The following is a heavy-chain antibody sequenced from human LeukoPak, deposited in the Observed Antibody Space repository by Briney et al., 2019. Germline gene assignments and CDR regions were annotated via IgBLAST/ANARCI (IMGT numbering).Heavy chain of an antibody. J-gene: IGHJ4*02. CDR3: ARGAVAGANFDY. Sequence: PGGSLRLSCADYGFTFDRYWMHWVRQPPGKGLSWVSHITTDGSGTSYADSVKGRFTISRDNAKKTLYLQMNSLRAEDTAVYYCARGAVAGANFDYWGLGTLVTVSS. V-gene: IGHV3-74*01. D-gene: IGHD1-26*01. CDR1: GFTFDRYW. CDR2: ITTDGSGT.